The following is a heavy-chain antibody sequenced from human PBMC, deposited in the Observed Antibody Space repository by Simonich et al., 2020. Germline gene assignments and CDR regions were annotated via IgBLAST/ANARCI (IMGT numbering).Heavy chain of an antibody. CDR3: ASLMYSSSWLCAFDI. Sequence: QVQLQESGPGLVKPSETLSLTCAVSGYSISSGYYWGWIRQPPGKGLEWIGSIYHSGSTYYNPPLKSRVTISVDTSKNQFSRKLSSVTAADTALYYCASLMYSSSWLCAFDIWGQGTMVTVSS. CDR1: GYSISSGYY. D-gene: IGHD6-13*01. CDR2: IYHSGST. V-gene: IGHV4-38-2*01. J-gene: IGHJ3*02.